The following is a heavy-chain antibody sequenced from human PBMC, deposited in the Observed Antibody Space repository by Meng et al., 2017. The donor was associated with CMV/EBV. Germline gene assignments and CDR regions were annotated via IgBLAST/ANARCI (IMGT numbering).Heavy chain of an antibody. CDR2: SKSETDGATP. CDR3: TTEPYRWELPYDY. D-gene: IGHD1-26*01. V-gene: IGHV3-15*01. CDR1: GFTFSTAW. J-gene: IGHJ4*02. Sequence: GFTFSTAWMSCVRQAPGNALEWIGRSKSETDGATPDYAAPVKGRFTISRDDSKNTLYLQMNSLKTEDTAVYYCTTEPYRWELPYDYWGQGTLVTVSS.